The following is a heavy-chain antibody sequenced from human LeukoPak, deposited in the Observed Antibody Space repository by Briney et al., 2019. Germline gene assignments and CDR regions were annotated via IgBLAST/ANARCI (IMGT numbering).Heavy chain of an antibody. D-gene: IGHD5-24*01. CDR3: AKAQKEKPYYYYMDV. CDR2: IRYDGSNK. CDR1: GFTFSSYS. V-gene: IGHV3-30*02. J-gene: IGHJ6*03. Sequence: GGSLRLSCAASGFTFSSYSMNWVRQAPGKGLEWVAFIRYDGSNKYYADSVKGRFTISRDNSKNTLYLQMNSPRAEDTAVYYCAKAQKEKPYYYYMDVWGKGTTVTVSS.